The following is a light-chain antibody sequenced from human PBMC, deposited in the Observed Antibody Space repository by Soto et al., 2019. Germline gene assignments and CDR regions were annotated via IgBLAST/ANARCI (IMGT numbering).Light chain of an antibody. J-gene: IGLJ2*01. Sequence: QLVLTQSPSASASLGASVKLTCTLSSGHSSYAIAWHQQQAEKGPRYLMKLTGDGSHSKGDGIPDRFSGSSSGAERYLTISSLQSEDEADYYCQTWGSGTHVVFGGGTKVTVL. V-gene: IGLV4-69*01. CDR3: QTWGSGTHVV. CDR1: SGHSSYA. CDR2: LTGDGSH.